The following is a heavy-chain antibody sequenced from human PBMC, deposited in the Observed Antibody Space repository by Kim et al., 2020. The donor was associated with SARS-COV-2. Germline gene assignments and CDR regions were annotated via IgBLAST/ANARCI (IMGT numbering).Heavy chain of an antibody. CDR1: GFTFSYYV. D-gene: IGHD2-8*02. CDR3: ARDNCRGDECYRNFQH. J-gene: IGHJ1*01. Sequence: GGSLRLSCAASGFTFSYYVMHWVRQAPGKGLEYVSAISSSGYSTYYADSVKGRFTVSRDNSTNKLYLQMGSLRAEDTAVYYCARDNCRGDECYRNFQHWG. V-gene: IGHV3-64*02. CDR2: ISSSGYST.